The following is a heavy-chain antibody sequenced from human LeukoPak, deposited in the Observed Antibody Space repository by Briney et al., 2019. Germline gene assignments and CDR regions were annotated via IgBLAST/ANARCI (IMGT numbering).Heavy chain of an antibody. CDR2: IYYSGST. CDR3: ARGRGIAAADY. J-gene: IGHJ4*02. CDR1: GGSISSYY. V-gene: IGHV4-59*12. D-gene: IGHD6-13*01. Sequence: PSETLSLTCTVSGGSISSYYWSWIRQPPGKGLEWIGYIYYSGSTNYNPSLKSRVTISVDTSKNQFSLKLSSVTAADTAVYYCARGRGIAAADYWGQGTLVTVSS.